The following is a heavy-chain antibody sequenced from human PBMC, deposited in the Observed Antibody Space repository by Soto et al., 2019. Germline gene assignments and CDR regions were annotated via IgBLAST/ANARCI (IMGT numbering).Heavy chain of an antibody. CDR2: TYYRSKWYF. D-gene: IGHD3-16*01. Sequence: SQTLPLTCVISGDSVSSNSAAWNWIRQSPSRGLEWLGRTYYRSKWYFTYAVSVRSRITLNPETSKNQFSLQLDSVSPEDTAMYYCVIDFGASPGTSPYFYFCGQGSSVIVSS. CDR1: GDSVSSNSAA. J-gene: IGHJ4*02. V-gene: IGHV6-1*01. CDR3: VIDFGASPGTSPYFYF.